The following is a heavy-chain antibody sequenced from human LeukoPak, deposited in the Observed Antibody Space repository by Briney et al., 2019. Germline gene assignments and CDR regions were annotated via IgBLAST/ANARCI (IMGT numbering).Heavy chain of an antibody. Sequence: GGSLRLACAASGFTFSSYGMHWVRQAPGKGLGWVAFIRYDGSNKYYADSGKGRFTISTDNSKNTLYLQMNSLRAEDTAVYYCAKDSQGYCSSTSCYMGEYDYWGQGTLVTVSS. CDR1: GFTFSSYG. CDR2: IRYDGSNK. V-gene: IGHV3-30*02. CDR3: AKDSQGYCSSTSCYMGEYDY. D-gene: IGHD2-2*02. J-gene: IGHJ4*02.